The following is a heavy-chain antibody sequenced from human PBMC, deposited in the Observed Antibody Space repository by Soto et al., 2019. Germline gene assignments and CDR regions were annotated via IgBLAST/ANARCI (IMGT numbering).Heavy chain of an antibody. CDR2: IYWEDDK. Sequence: QITLKESGPTLVKPTQTLTLTCTFSGFSLRNSGVGVGWIRQPPGKALEWLALIYWEDDKRYSPSLKSRLTTTKDTSKTQVVLTMTNMDPVDTATYYCAHLTTGGFYFDYWGQGTLVTVSS. D-gene: IGHD4-17*01. V-gene: IGHV2-5*02. J-gene: IGHJ4*02. CDR3: AHLTTGGFYFDY. CDR1: GFSLRNSGVG.